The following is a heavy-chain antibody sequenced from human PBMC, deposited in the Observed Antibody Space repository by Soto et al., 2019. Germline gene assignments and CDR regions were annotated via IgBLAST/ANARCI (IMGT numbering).Heavy chain of an antibody. CDR3: ARLRHWGRAFDI. D-gene: IGHD7-27*01. CDR2: MNPNSGNT. Sequence: ASVKVSCKASGYTFTRYDINWVRQATGQGLEWMGWMNPNSGNTGYAQKFQGRVTMTRNTSISTAYMELSSLRSEDTAVYYCARLRHWGRAFDIWGQGTMVTVSS. J-gene: IGHJ3*02. V-gene: IGHV1-8*01. CDR1: GYTFTRYD.